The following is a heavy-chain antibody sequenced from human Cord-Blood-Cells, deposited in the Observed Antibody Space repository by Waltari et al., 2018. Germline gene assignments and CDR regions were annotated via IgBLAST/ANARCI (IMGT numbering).Heavy chain of an antibody. D-gene: IGHD3-3*01. CDR1: GGSFSGYY. J-gene: IGHJ3*02. CDR2: INHSGST. CDR3: ARYQSKPYYDFWSGYLKYDAFDI. Sequence: QVQLQQWGAGLLKPSETLSLTCAVYGGSFSGYYWSWIRQPPGKGLEWIGEINHSGSTNYNPSLKSRVTISVDTSKNQFSLKLSSVTAADTAVYYCARYQSKPYYDFWSGYLKYDAFDIWGQGTMVTVSS. V-gene: IGHV4-34*01.